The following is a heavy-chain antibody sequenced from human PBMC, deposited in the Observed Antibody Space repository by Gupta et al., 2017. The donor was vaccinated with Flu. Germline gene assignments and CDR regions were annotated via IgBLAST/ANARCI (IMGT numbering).Heavy chain of an antibody. CDR2: IKSKTDGGTT. CDR3: TTDPNYYDSSGPHDY. J-gene: IGHJ4*02. D-gene: IGHD3-22*01. V-gene: IGHV3-15*01. Sequence: EVQLVESGGGLVKPGGSLRLSCAASGFTFSNAWMSWVRQAPGKGLEWVGRIKSKTDGGTTDYAAPVKGRFTISRDDSKNTLYLQMNSLKTEDTAVYYCTTDPNYYDSSGPHDYWGQGTLVTVSS. CDR1: GFTFSNAW.